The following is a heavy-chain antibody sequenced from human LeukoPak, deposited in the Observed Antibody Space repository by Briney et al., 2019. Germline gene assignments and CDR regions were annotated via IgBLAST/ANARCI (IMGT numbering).Heavy chain of an antibody. V-gene: IGHV1-46*03. Sequence: ASVKVSCKASGYTFTSYYMHWVRQAPGQGLEWMGIINPSGGSTTYAQKFQGRVTMTRDTSTSTVYMALSSLTPEDTALYYCARAGYWAASGYATTWGQGTLVTVSS. D-gene: IGHD6-13*01. CDR1: GYTFTSYY. CDR3: ARAGYWAASGYATT. CDR2: INPSGGST. J-gene: IGHJ5*02.